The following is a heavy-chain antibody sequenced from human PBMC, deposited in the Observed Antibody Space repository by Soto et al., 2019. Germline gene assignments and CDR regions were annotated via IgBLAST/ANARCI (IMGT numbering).Heavy chain of an antibody. D-gene: IGHD6-19*01. CDR3: ARQYRSGWGRFDY. Sequence: QVQLQESGPGLVKPSQTLSLTCAVSGGSISSGGYYWSWIRHHPGKGLEWIASIHYSGNTYYNPSLQSRVTISVDTSKNQFSLKLSSVTAADTAVYYCARQYRSGWGRFDYWGQGSLVTVSS. CDR1: GGSISSGGYY. J-gene: IGHJ4*02. CDR2: IHYSGNT. V-gene: IGHV4-31*11.